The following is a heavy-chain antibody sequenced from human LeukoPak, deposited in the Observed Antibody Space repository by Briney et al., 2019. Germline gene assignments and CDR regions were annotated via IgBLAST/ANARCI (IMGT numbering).Heavy chain of an antibody. J-gene: IGHJ3*02. D-gene: IGHD4-17*01. V-gene: IGHV3-53*01. Sequence: PGGSLRLSCAASGFTVSSNYMSWVRQAPGKGLEWVSVIYSGGSTYYADSVKGRFTISRDNSKNTLYLRMNSLRAEDTAVYYCASKTTPPTLAFDIWGQGTMVTVSS. CDR1: GFTVSSNY. CDR3: ASKTTPPTLAFDI. CDR2: IYSGGST.